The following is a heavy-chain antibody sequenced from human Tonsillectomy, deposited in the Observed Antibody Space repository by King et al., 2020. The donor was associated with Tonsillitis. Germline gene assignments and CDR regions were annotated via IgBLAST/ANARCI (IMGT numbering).Heavy chain of an antibody. J-gene: IGHJ6*03. CDR3: ASLTAMVPYYYYYMDV. D-gene: IGHD5-18*01. CDR2: IYYSGST. V-gene: IGHV4-59*01. CDR1: GGSISSYY. Sequence: VQLQESGPGLVKPSETLSLTCTFSGGSISSYYWSWIRQPPGKGLEWVGYIYYSGSTNYNPSLKSRVTISVDTYKNQFSLKLGSVTAADTAVYYCASLTAMVPYYYYYMDVWGKGTTVTVSS.